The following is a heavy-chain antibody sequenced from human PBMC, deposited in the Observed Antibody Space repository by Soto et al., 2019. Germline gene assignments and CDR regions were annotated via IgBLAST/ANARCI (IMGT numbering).Heavy chain of an antibody. CDR2: IYYSGST. Sequence: SETLSLTCTVSGGSISSSSYYWGWIRQPPGKGLEWIGSIYYSGSTYYNPSLKSRVTISVDTSKNQFSLELSSVTAADTAVYYCATSTSYVMDVWGKGTTVTVSS. D-gene: IGHD2-2*01. V-gene: IGHV4-39*01. CDR3: ATSTSYVMDV. J-gene: IGHJ6*04. CDR1: GGSISSSSYY.